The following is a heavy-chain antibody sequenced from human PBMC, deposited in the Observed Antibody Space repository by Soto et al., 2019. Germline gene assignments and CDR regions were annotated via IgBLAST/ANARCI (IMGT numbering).Heavy chain of an antibody. Sequence: SEILSLTCTVSGGSISSYYWSWIRQPPGKGLEWIGYIYYSGSTNYNPSLKSRVTISVDTSKNQFSLKLSSVTAADTAVYYCARDRNRGIAALYYYGMDVWGQGTTVTVSS. CDR1: GGSISSYY. D-gene: IGHD6-13*01. CDR2: IYYSGST. J-gene: IGHJ6*02. V-gene: IGHV4-59*01. CDR3: ARDRNRGIAALYYYGMDV.